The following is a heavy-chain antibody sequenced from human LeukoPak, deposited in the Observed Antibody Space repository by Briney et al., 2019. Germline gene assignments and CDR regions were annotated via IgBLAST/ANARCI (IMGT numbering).Heavy chain of an antibody. CDR1: GTCVSSNSAA. V-gene: IGHV6-1*01. CDR2: TYYRSKWYN. CDR3: ARSRGAIVDN. J-gene: IGHJ4*02. Sequence: SHTLTLTCAIPGTCVSSNSAARHSIQQSPSIGPQGLGRTYYRSKWYNDFAVSVTSRITINPDTSKNQFSLQLNSVTPEDTAVYYCARSRGAIVDNWGQGTLVTVSS.